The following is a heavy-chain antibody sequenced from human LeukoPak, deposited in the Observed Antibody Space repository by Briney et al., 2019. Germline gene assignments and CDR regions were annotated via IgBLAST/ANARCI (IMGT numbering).Heavy chain of an antibody. Sequence: GGSLRLSCAASGFTFDDYAMHWVRQAPGKGLEWVSGINSDGSSTSYADSMKGRFTISRDNAKNTLYLQMNSLRAEDTAVYYCARVHGSGWAGRGSKGFAFDIWGQGTMVTVSS. CDR3: ARVHGSGWAGRGSKGFAFDI. CDR1: GFTFDDYA. V-gene: IGHV3-74*01. J-gene: IGHJ3*02. CDR2: INSDGSST. D-gene: IGHD6-19*01.